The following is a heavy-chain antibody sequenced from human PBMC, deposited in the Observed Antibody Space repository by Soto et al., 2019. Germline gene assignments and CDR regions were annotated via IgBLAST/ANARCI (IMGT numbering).Heavy chain of an antibody. J-gene: IGHJ6*02. V-gene: IGHV1-69*13. Sequence: ASVKVSCKASGGTFSSYAISWVRQAPGRGLEWMGGIIPIFGTANYAQKFQGRVTITADESTSTAYMELSSLRSEDTAVYYCARVSGDYMSDYYGMDVWGQGTTVTVSS. CDR2: IIPIFGTA. D-gene: IGHD4-17*01. CDR1: GGTFSSYA. CDR3: ARVSGDYMSDYYGMDV.